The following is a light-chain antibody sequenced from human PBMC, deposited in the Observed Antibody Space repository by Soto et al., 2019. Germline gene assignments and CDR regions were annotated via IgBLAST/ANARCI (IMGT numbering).Light chain of an antibody. V-gene: IGKV1-5*01. CDR2: DAS. J-gene: IGKJ1*01. Sequence: DIQMTQSPSTLSASVGDRVTITCRASQSISSWLAWYQQKPGKAPKLLIYDASSLESGVPSRFSGSGSGTEFTLTISNLRPDDFATYYCQQYENYWTFGQGTKVDFK. CDR3: QQYENYWT. CDR1: QSISSW.